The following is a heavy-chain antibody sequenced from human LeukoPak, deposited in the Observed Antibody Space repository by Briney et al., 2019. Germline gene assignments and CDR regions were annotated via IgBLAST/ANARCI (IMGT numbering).Heavy chain of an antibody. CDR3: ARDSGQWLEPLGY. V-gene: IGHV4-4*02. Sequence: SETLSLTCAVSGGSISSSNWWSWVRQPPWKALEWIGEIYHSGSTNYNPSLKSRVTISVDKSKNQFSLKLSSVTAADTAVYYCARDSGQWLEPLGYWGQGTLVTVSS. D-gene: IGHD6-19*01. CDR1: GGSISSSNW. J-gene: IGHJ4*02. CDR2: IYHSGST.